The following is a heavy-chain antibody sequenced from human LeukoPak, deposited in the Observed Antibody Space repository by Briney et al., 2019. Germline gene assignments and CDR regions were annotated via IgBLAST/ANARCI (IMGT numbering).Heavy chain of an antibody. CDR3: ARDGRPLDY. CDR2: IKEDGSEK. CDR1: GFTFSTYS. J-gene: IGHJ4*02. V-gene: IGHV3-7*03. Sequence: GGSLRLSCAASGFTFSTYSMSWVRQAPGRGLEWVASIKEDGSEKFYVDSVKGRFTISRDNAKKSLFLHMNSLRAEDTAVYFCARDGRPLDYWGQGTLVTVSS.